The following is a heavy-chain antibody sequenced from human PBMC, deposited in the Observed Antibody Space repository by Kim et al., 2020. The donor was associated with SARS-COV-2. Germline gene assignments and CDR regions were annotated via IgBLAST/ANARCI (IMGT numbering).Heavy chain of an antibody. J-gene: IGHJ4*02. CDR3: ARADYGDYGGFDY. CDR2: INHSGST. CDR1: GGSFSGYY. D-gene: IGHD4-17*01. Sequence: SETLSLTCAVYGGSFSGYYWSWIRQPPGKGLEWIGEINHSGSTNYNPSLKSRVTISVDTSKNQFSLKLSSVTAADTAGYYCARADYGDYGGFDYWGQGTL. V-gene: IGHV4-34*01.